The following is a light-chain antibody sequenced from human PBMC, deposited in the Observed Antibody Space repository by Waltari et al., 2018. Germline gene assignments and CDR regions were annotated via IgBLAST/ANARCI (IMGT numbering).Light chain of an antibody. CDR3: CSYASTTWV. V-gene: IGLV2-23*02. CDR1: SRDVGSYNF. J-gene: IGLJ3*02. CDR2: NVT. Sequence: QSALTQPASVPGSPGLSITLSCTGTSRDVGSYNFVPWYHHHQGKPPKLMIYNVTKRPSGVSNRFSGSKSGNTASLTISGLQAGDEADYYCCSYASTTWVFGGGTRLTVL.